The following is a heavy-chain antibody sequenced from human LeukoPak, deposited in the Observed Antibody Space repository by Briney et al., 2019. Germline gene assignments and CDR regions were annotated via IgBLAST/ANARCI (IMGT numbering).Heavy chain of an antibody. V-gene: IGHV4-34*01. Sequence: SETLSLTCAVYGGSFSGYYWSWIRQPPGKGLEWIGEINHSGSTNYNPSLKSRVTISVDTSKNQFSLKLSSVTAADTAVYYCARGSTYYDFWSGCSSSGWSKYFDYWGQGTLVTVSS. CDR2: INHSGST. CDR3: ARGSTYYDFWSGCSSSGWSKYFDY. D-gene: IGHD3-3*01. CDR1: GGSFSGYY. J-gene: IGHJ4*02.